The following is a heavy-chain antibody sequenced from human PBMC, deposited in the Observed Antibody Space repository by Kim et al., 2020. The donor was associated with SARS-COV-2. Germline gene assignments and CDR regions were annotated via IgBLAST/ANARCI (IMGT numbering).Heavy chain of an antibody. CDR1: GFTFDDYA. CDR2: ISWNSGSI. V-gene: IGHV3-9*01. J-gene: IGHJ4*02. D-gene: IGHD6-19*01. CDR3: AKERSGWYYFDY. Sequence: SLRLSCAASGFTFDDYAMHWVRQAPGKGLEWVSGISWNSGSIGYADSVKGRFTISRDNAKNSLYLQMNSLRAEDTALYYCAKERSGWYYFDYWGQGTLVTVSS.